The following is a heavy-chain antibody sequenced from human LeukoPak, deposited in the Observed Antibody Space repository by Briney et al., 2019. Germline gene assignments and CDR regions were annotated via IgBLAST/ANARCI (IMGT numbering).Heavy chain of an antibody. J-gene: IGHJ4*02. CDR1: GFTFSSYA. Sequence: PGRSLRPSCAAAGFTFSSYATGWVSHAPSNGMEWVAAILYDGTNKYYADSVKGRFTISRDNSKNTLCRQMNSLRAEHTAVYYCARGDRMIRGQGTLVTVSS. D-gene: IGHD3-10*01. CDR2: ILYDGTNK. CDR3: ARGDRMI. V-gene: IGHV3-30*04.